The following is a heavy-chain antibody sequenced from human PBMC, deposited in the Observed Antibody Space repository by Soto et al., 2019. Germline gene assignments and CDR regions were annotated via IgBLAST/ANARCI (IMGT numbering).Heavy chain of an antibody. CDR1: GFTFRNYD. CDR3: ARTDRDFYGLDV. Sequence: EVQLVESGGGLVQPGGSLRLSCEASGFTFRNYDMHWVRQGTGKGLEWVSGISAAGDPDYADSVEGRFTISRENAQYSFFLQMNSLRVCDAAVYYCARTDRDFYGLDVWGQGTTVIVSS. V-gene: IGHV3-13*05. J-gene: IGHJ6*02. CDR2: ISAAGDP.